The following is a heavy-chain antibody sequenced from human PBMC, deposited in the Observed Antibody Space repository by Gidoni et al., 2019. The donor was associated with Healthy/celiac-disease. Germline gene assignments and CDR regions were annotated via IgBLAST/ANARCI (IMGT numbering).Heavy chain of an antibody. CDR2: IYSGGST. Sequence: EVQLVETGGGLIQPGGSLRLSCAASGFTVSRNYMSWVRQAPGKGLEWVSVIYSGGSTYYADSVKGRFTISRDNSKNTLYLQMNSLRAEDTAVYYCARVATSYYYDSSDSAFDIWGQGTMVTVSS. D-gene: IGHD3-22*01. CDR3: ARVATSYYYDSSDSAFDI. V-gene: IGHV3-53*02. CDR1: GFTVSRNY. J-gene: IGHJ3*02.